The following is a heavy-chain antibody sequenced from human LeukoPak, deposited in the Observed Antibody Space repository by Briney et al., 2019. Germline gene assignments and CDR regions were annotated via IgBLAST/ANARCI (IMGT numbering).Heavy chain of an antibody. J-gene: IGHJ5*02. D-gene: IGHD5-18*01. CDR2: IYYSGDT. CDR1: GGSISSRSYY. CDR3: ASSTRGYSFALFDP. V-gene: IGHV4-39*01. Sequence: PSETPSLTCTVSGGSISSRSYYWGWIRQPPGTGLEWIGSIYYSGDTYYNPSLKSRVTISVDTSKNEFSLKLSSVTAADTAVYYCASSTRGYSFALFDPWGQGTLVTVS.